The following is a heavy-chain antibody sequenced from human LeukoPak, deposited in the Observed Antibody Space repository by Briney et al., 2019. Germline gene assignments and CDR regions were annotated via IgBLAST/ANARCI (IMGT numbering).Heavy chain of an antibody. CDR2: INPSGGST. V-gene: IGHV1-46*01. D-gene: IGHD2-15*01. Sequence: ASVKVSCKASGYTFTDYYMHWVRQAPGQGLEWMGIINPSGGSTSYAQKFQGRVTMTRDMSTSTVYMELSSLRSEDTAVYYCAKQGSSFDCSGGSCYDVYYYYYMDVWGKGTTVTVSS. J-gene: IGHJ6*03. CDR1: GYTFTDYY. CDR3: AKQGSSFDCSGGSCYDVYYYYYMDV.